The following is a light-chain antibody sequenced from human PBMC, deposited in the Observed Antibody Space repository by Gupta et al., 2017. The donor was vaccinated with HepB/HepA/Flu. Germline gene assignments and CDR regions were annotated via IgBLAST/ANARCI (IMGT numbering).Light chain of an antibody. CDR3: QQSLT. J-gene: IGKJ3*01. V-gene: IGKV3-11*01. CDR2: DAS. CDR1: QSVSND. Sequence: EIVLTQSPATLSLSPGERATLSCRASQSVSNDLAWYQQKSGQAPRLLIYDASNRASGSPARFSGSVSGKDCTLTISSLEPEDFAVYYCQQSLTFGAGTKVDIK.